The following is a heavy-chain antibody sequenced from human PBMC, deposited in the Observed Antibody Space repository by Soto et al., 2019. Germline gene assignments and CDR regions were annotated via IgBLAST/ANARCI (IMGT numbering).Heavy chain of an antibody. Sequence: LSCAASGFTFSTYAMNWVRQAPGKGLEWVXGISGSGDSTYYADSVKGRFTVSRDNSKNTLYLQMNSLRAEDTAVFYCAKERSSGWSFDYWGQGTLVTVSS. CDR2: ISGSGDST. D-gene: IGHD6-19*01. CDR3: AKERSSGWSFDY. V-gene: IGHV3-23*01. J-gene: IGHJ4*02. CDR1: GFTFSTYA.